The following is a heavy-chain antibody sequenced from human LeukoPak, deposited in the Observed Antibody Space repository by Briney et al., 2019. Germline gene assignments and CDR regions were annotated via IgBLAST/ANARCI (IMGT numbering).Heavy chain of an antibody. CDR1: AFIFSGHW. J-gene: IGHJ6*02. Sequence: PGGSLRLSCEGSAFIFSGHWMNWVRQTPGKGLEWVASIKGDGSERQYVDSVKGRFSISRDNTKGSLFLQLNSLRAEDTAVYYCARGVPYYDFWSVSGMDVWGQGTTVTVSS. CDR2: IKGDGSER. CDR3: ARGVPYYDFWSVSGMDV. V-gene: IGHV3-7*03. D-gene: IGHD3-3*01.